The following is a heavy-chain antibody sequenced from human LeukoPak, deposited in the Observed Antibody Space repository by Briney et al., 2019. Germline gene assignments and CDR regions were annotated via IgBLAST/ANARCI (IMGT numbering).Heavy chain of an antibody. Sequence: SETLSLTCTVSGGSISSYYWSWIRQSPEKGLEWIGYVYYSGSTNYNPSLKSRVTISVDTSKNQFSLKLSSVTAADTAVYYCARDHPFGELPFDYWGQGTLVTVSS. V-gene: IGHV4-59*12. J-gene: IGHJ4*02. CDR2: VYYSGST. CDR1: GGSISSYY. CDR3: ARDHPFGELPFDY. D-gene: IGHD3-10*01.